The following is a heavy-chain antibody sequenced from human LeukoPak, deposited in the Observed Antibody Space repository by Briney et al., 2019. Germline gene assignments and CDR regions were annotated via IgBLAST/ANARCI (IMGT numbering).Heavy chain of an antibody. CDR2: ISGSGGST. V-gene: IGHV3-23*01. CDR1: GFTFSSYA. CDR3: ARDLFAAAGRYYYYYMDV. D-gene: IGHD6-13*01. J-gene: IGHJ6*03. Sequence: GGSLRLSCAASGFTFSSYAMSWVRQAPGKGLEWVSAISGSGGSTYYADSVQGRFTISRDNAKNSLYLQMNSLRAEDTAVYYCARDLFAAAGRYYYYYMDVWGKGTTVTVSS.